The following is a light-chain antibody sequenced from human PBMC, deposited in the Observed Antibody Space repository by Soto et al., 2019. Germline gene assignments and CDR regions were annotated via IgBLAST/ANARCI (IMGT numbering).Light chain of an antibody. V-gene: IGKV3-20*01. CDR3: QQYDNSPPT. Sequence: EIVLTQSPGTLSLSPGERAALSCRASQSITSSYLAWYQQKPGQAPRLLIYVASTRATVIPDRFSGSGSGTDFTLTISRLEPEDFAVYYCQQYDNSPPTFGGGTKVEI. CDR1: QSITSSY. J-gene: IGKJ4*01. CDR2: VAS.